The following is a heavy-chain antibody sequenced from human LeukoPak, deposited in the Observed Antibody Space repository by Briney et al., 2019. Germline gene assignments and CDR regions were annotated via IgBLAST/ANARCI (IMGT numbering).Heavy chain of an antibody. J-gene: IGHJ3*02. V-gene: IGHV4-31*03. Sequence: PSQTLSLTCTVSGGSISSGGYYWSWLRQHPGTGLEWIGYIYYSGSTYYNPSLKSRVTISVDTSKNQFSLKLSSVTAADTAVYYCARVLTSYCSSTSCHGPFDIWGQGTMVTVSS. CDR2: IYYSGST. D-gene: IGHD2-2*01. CDR3: ARVLTSYCSSTSCHGPFDI. CDR1: GGSISSGGYY.